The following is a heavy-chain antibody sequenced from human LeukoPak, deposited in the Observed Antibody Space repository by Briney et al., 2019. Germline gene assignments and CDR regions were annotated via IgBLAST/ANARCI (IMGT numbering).Heavy chain of an antibody. CDR1: GFTFSSYA. CDR3: AREFGYSGSYFDY. J-gene: IGHJ4*02. CDR2: ISYDGSNK. D-gene: IGHD1-26*01. Sequence: GGSLRLSCAASGFTFSSYAMHWVRQAPGKRLGWVAVISYDGSNKYYADSVKGRFTISRDNSKNTLYLQMNSLRAEDTAVYYCAREFGYSGSYFDYWGQGTLVTVSS. V-gene: IGHV3-30-3*01.